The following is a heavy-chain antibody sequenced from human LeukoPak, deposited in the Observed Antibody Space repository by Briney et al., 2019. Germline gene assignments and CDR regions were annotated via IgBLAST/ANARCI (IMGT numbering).Heavy chain of an antibody. CDR1: GFTFSSYG. J-gene: IGHJ4*02. CDR3: AKKTGDSSGYYRRYYFDY. V-gene: IGHV3-30*02. Sequence: QPGGSLRLSCAASGFTFSSYGMHWVRQAPGKGLEWVAFIRYDRSNKYYADSVKGRFTISRDNSKNTLYLQMNSLRAEDTAVYYCAKKTGDSSGYYRRYYFDYWGQGTLVTVSS. CDR2: IRYDRSNK. D-gene: IGHD3-22*01.